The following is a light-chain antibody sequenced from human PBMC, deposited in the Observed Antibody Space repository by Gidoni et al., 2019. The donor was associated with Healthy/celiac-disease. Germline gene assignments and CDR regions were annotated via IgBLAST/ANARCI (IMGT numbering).Light chain of an antibody. CDR3: AAWDDSLSGRV. J-gene: IGLJ2*01. Sequence: QSVLTQPPSASGPPGQRVTISCSGSSSNIGSNYVYWYQQLPGTAPKLLIYSNNQRPSGVPDRFSGSKSGTSASLAISGLRPEDEADYYCAAWDDSLSGRVFGGGTKLTVL. CDR1: SSNIGSNY. V-gene: IGLV1-47*02. CDR2: SNN.